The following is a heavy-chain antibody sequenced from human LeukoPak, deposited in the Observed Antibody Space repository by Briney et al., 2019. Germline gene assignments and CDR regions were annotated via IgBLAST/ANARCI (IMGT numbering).Heavy chain of an antibody. D-gene: IGHD4-17*01. CDR3: ARHNEYLYGGNAVVHWFDP. V-gene: IGHV4-39*01. J-gene: IGHJ5*02. CDR1: GGSISSSSNY. Sequence: PSETLSLTCTVSGGSISSSSNYWGWIRQPPGKGLEWIGKIFYSGSTYYNPSLKSRVTISVDTSRNQFSLKLSSVTAADTAVYYCARHNEYLYGGNAVVHWFDPWGQGTLVTVSS. CDR2: IFYSGST.